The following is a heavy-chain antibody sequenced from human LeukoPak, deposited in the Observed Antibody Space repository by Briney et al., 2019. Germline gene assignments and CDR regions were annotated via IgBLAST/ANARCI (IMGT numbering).Heavy chain of an antibody. CDR3: ATPCYYDSSGFSLDY. V-gene: IGHV1-8*02. Sequence: ASVKVSCKASGYTFTGYYMHWVRQAPGQGLEWMGWMNPNSGNTGYAQKFQGRVTMTRNTSISTAYMELSSLRSEDTAVYYCATPCYYDSSGFSLDYWGQGTLVTVSS. J-gene: IGHJ4*02. D-gene: IGHD3-22*01. CDR2: MNPNSGNT. CDR1: GYTFTGYY.